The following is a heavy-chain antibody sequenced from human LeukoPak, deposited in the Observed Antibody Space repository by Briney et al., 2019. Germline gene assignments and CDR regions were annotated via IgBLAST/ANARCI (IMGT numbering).Heavy chain of an antibody. D-gene: IGHD3-22*01. J-gene: IGHJ4*02. CDR1: GFTFSSYG. CDR2: ISYDGSNK. Sequence: GSLRLSCAASGFTFSSYGMHWVRQAPGKGLEWVAVISYDGSNKYYADSVKGRFTISRDNSKNTLYLQMNSLRAEDTAVYYCAKDEDYYDSSLTDYWGQGTLVTVSS. V-gene: IGHV3-30*18. CDR3: AKDEDYYDSSLTDY.